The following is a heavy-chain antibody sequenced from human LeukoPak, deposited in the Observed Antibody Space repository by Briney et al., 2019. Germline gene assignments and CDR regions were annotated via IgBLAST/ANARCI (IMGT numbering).Heavy chain of an antibody. D-gene: IGHD3-22*01. V-gene: IGHV4-39*01. Sequence: PSETLSLTCTISGGSISSSSYYWGWIRQPPGKGLEWIGSIYYSGSTYYNPSLKSRVTISVDTSKNQFSLKLSSVTAADTAVYYCARSYYYDSSDWDYWGQGTLVTVSS. CDR2: IYYSGST. J-gene: IGHJ4*02. CDR1: GGSISSSSYY. CDR3: ARSYYYDSSDWDY.